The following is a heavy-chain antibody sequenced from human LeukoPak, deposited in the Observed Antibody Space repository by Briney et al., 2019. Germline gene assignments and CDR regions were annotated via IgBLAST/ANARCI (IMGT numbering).Heavy chain of an antibody. V-gene: IGHV3-23*01. CDR1: GFTFSSYA. J-gene: IGHJ4*02. Sequence: PGGSLRLSCAASGFTFSSYAMSWVRQAPGKGLEWVSGISGSGGSTYYADSVKGRFTISRDNSKHTLYLQMSSLRAEDTAVYYCATRDQGYGGIYVDYWGQGTLVTVSS. D-gene: IGHD4-23*01. CDR3: ATRDQGYGGIYVDY. CDR2: ISGSGGST.